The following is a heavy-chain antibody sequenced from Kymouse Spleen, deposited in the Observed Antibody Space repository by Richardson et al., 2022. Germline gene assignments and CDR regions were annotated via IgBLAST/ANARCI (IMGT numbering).Heavy chain of an antibody. CDR3: TYYGSGSYGFDP. Sequence: EVQLVESGGGLVQPGGSLKLSCAASGFTFSGSAMHWVRQASGKGLEWVGRIRSKANSYATAYAASVKGRFTISRDDSKNTAYLQMNSLKTEDTAVYYCTYYGSGSYGFDPWGQGTLVTVSS. J-gene: IGHJ5*02. V-gene: IGHV3-73*02. CDR1: GFTFSGSA. D-gene: IGHD3-10*01. CDR2: IRSKANSYAT.